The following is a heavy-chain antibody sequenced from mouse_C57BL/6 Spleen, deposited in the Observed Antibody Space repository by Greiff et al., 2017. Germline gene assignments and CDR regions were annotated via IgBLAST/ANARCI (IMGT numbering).Heavy chain of an antibody. CDR3: ARTSITTVVAYYYAMDY. CDR1: GYTFTSYW. V-gene: IGHV1-64*01. J-gene: IGHJ4*01. D-gene: IGHD1-1*01. Sequence: QVQLKQPGAELVKPGASVKLSCKASGYTFTSYWMHWVKQRPGQGLEWIGMIHPNSGSTNYNEKFKSKATLTVDKSSSTAYMQLSSLTSEDSAVYYCARTSITTVVAYYYAMDYWGQGTSVTVSS. CDR2: IHPNSGST.